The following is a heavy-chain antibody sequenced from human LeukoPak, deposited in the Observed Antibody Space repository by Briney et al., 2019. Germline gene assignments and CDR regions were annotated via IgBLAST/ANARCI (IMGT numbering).Heavy chain of an antibody. V-gene: IGHV4-59*01. D-gene: IGHD3-10*01. CDR3: AREANYYGSGSYFEGTFDH. J-gene: IGHJ4*02. CDR1: GVSISTYY. Sequence: SETLSLTCTVSGVSISTYYWSWIRQPPGKGPEWIGYIYSSGTTNYNPSLKSRVTISIDTSKNEFSLKLTSVTAADTAVYYCAREANYYGSGSYFEGTFDHWGQGSLVIVSS. CDR2: IYSSGTT.